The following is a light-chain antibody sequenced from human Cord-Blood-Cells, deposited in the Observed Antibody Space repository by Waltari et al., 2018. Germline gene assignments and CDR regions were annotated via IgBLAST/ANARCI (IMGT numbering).Light chain of an antibody. CDR1: QSISSW. CDR2: KAS. Sequence: DIQMTQSPSTLSASVGDRVTITCRASQSISSWLAWYQQKPGKAPKLLIYKASSLESGVPSRFSGSGSVTEFTLTISSLQPDDFATYYCQQYNSYSLWTFGQGTNVEIK. CDR3: QQYNSYSLWT. V-gene: IGKV1-5*03. J-gene: IGKJ1*01.